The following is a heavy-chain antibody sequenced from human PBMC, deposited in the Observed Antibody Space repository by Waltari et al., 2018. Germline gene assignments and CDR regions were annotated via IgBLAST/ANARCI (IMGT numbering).Heavy chain of an antibody. Sequence: QVQLQQWGAGLLKPSETLSLTCAVYGGSFSGYYWSWIRQPPGKGLEWIGEINHRGSTNYNPSLKSLVTISVDTSKNQFSLKLSSVTAADTAVYYCARGIHNRQRITIFGVVTTSYYFDYWGQGTLVTVSS. V-gene: IGHV4-34*01. CDR3: ARGIHNRQRITIFGVVTTSYYFDY. J-gene: IGHJ4*02. CDR1: GGSFSGYY. CDR2: INHRGST. D-gene: IGHD3-3*01.